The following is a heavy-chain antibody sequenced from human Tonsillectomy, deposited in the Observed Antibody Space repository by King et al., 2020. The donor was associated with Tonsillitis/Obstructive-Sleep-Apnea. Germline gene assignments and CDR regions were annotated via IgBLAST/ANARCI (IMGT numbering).Heavy chain of an antibody. D-gene: IGHD2-15*01. CDR3: ARAIRDKKTCHWHCGFGP. Sequence: VQLVESGGGLVQPGGSLRLSCAASGFTFRDYDMHWVRQATGKGLEWVSAIGTIVDTFYPDSVKGRFTVSRENAKNSFYLQMNSLRAEDTAVYYCARAIRDKKTCHWHCGFGPWGQGILVTVSS. J-gene: IGHJ5*02. CDR2: IGTIVDT. V-gene: IGHV3-13*04. CDR1: GFTFRDYD.